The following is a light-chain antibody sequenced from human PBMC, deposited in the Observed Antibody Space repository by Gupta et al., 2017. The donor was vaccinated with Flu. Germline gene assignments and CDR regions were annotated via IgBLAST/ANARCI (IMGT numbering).Light chain of an antibody. CDR2: TAS. J-gene: IGKJ2*01. Sequence: DTQMTQSPSSLSASVGDRVTITCRASQSISSYLNWYQQKPGKAPKLLIYTASNLQSGVPSRFSGSGYGTDFTLTISSLQPGDFATYYCQQSDSPPHTFGQGTKVEIK. V-gene: IGKV1-39*01. CDR3: QQSDSPPHT. CDR1: QSISSY.